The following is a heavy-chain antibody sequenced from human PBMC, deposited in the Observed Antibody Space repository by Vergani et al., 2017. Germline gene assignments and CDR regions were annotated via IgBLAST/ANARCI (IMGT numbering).Heavy chain of an antibody. D-gene: IGHD3-16*02. CDR1: GYTFTSYA. CDR2: INAGNGNT. V-gene: IGHV1-3*01. CDR3: AREGFYDDVWGSYRLRGGYYFDY. J-gene: IGHJ4*02. Sequence: QVQLVQSGAEVKKPGASVKVSCKASGYTFTSYAMHWVRQAPGQRLEWMGWINAGNGNTKYSQKFQGRVTITRDTSASTAYMELSSLRSEDTAVYYCAREGFYDDVWGSYRLRGGYYFDYWGQGTLVIVSS.